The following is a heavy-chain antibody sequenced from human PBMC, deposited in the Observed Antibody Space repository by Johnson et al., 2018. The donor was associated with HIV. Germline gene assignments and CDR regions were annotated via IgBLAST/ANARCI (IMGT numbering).Heavy chain of an antibody. CDR3: ARISQHHNSDAFDI. J-gene: IGHJ3*02. CDR1: GLTLSRCD. CDR2: ISSSGSTI. Sequence: MLLVESGGGVVQPGGSLRLYCAASGLTLSRCDMHWVRQAPGKGLEWVSYISSSGSTIYYADSVKGRFTISRDNAKNSLYLQMNSLRAEDTAVYYCARISQHHNSDAFDIWGQGTMVTVSS. V-gene: IGHV3-48*03. D-gene: IGHD1-1*01.